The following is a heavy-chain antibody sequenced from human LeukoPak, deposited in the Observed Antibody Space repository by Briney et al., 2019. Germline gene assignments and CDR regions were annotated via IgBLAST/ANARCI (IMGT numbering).Heavy chain of an antibody. CDR3: ARSYCSGGSCFVFDY. CDR2: INAGNGNT. J-gene: IGHJ4*02. D-gene: IGHD2-15*01. CDR1: GYTFTSYA. Sequence: GASVKVSCKASGYTFTSYAMNWVRQAPGQRLEWMGWINAGNGNTKYSQEFQGRVTITRDTSASTAYMELSSLRSEDMAVYYCARSYCSGGSCFVFDYWGQGSLVTVSS. V-gene: IGHV1-3*03.